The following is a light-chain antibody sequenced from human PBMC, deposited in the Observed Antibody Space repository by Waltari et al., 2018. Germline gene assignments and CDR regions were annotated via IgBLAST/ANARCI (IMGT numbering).Light chain of an antibody. CDR2: GAS. Sequence: IVMTQSPATLSVSPGEGATLSCRVSQSVSSNLALYQQKPGQAPRFLIYGASTRATGLPVRFSGSGSGTEFTLTIRSLQSEDFAVYYCQQYNNWPPLFGQGTKVEIK. V-gene: IGKV3-15*01. CDR3: QQYNNWPPL. CDR1: QSVSSN. J-gene: IGKJ1*01.